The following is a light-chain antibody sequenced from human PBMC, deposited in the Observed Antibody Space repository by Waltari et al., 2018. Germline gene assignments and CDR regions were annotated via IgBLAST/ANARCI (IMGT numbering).Light chain of an antibody. J-gene: IGLJ3*02. CDR2: TNT. V-gene: IGLV1-40*01. Sequence: QSLLTQPPSVSGAPGQRVTISFTGSTSNIGAGYDVPLYQQLPGAAPTLLIYTNTNRPSGVPYRFSASKSDTSASLAITGLQAEDEADYYCHSYDFSLRGSVFGGGTKLTVL. CDR1: TSNIGAGYD. CDR3: HSYDFSLRGSV.